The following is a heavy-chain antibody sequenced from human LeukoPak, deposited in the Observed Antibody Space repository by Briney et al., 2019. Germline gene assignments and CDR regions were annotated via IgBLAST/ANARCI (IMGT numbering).Heavy chain of an antibody. J-gene: IGHJ4*02. CDR3: TGYDYGDPIDY. Sequence: SETLSLTCTVSGGSISSGGYYWSWIRQHPGKGLEWIGYIYYSGSTYHNPSLKSRVTISVDTSKNQFSLKLSSVTAADTAVYYCTGYDYGDPIDYWGQGTLVTVSS. D-gene: IGHD4-17*01. CDR2: IYYSGST. V-gene: IGHV4-31*03. CDR1: GGSISSGGYY.